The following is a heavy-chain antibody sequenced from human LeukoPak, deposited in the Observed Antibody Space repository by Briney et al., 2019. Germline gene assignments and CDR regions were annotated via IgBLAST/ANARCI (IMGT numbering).Heavy chain of an antibody. Sequence: ASVKVSCRTSGYTFTDYNLHWVRQAPGQRLEWMGIIKPSGGDTSYAQTLQGRVFMTRDTSTSTVYMELSSLKASDTAMYYCARYSAPTTNWFDPWGQGTLVTVSS. J-gene: IGHJ5*02. D-gene: IGHD1-14*01. CDR3: ARYSAPTTNWFDP. CDR1: GYTFTDYN. CDR2: IKPSGGDT. V-gene: IGHV1-46*04.